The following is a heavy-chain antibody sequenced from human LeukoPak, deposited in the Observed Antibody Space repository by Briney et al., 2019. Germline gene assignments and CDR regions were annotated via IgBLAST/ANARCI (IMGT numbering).Heavy chain of an antibody. D-gene: IGHD3-22*01. CDR2: IKKDGSEK. V-gene: IGHV3-7*05. CDR3: ARGYYYDSSGYYVGNDFDY. Sequence: GGSLRLSCAASGLTFSRYWMHWVRQAPGKGLEWVANIKKDGSEKQYVDSVKGRFTISRDDAKNSLYRQMNSLRAEDTAVYYWARGYYYDSSGYYVGNDFDYWGQGTLVTVSS. J-gene: IGHJ4*02. CDR1: GLTFSRYW.